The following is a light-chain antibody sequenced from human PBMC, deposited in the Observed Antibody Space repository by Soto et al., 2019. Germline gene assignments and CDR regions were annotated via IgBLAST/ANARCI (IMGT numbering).Light chain of an antibody. Sequence: DVQMTQSPSSLSASVGDRVSITCRASQSIKKSLNWYQQKPGKAPKLLIYAASNLQSGVPSMFSGSGSGTDFTLTITGLQPEDFATYYCQQNYIVPPWTFGPGTKLEIK. CDR2: AAS. CDR1: QSIKKS. J-gene: IGKJ1*01. V-gene: IGKV1-39*01. CDR3: QQNYIVPPWT.